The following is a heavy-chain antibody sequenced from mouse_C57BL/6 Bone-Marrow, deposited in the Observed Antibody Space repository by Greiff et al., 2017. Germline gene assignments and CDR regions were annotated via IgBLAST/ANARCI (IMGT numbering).Heavy chain of an antibody. D-gene: IGHD2-1*01. J-gene: IGHJ4*01. CDR3: ARYGNYGFYAMDY. CDR2: IWSGGST. CDR1: GFSLTSYG. V-gene: IGHV2-2*01. Sequence: QVQLQQSGPGLVQPSQSLSITCTVSGFSLTSYGVHWVRQSPGKGLEWLGAIWSGGSTDYNAAFISRLGISKDNSKSQVFFKMNSLQADETAIYYCARYGNYGFYAMDYWGQGTSVTVSS.